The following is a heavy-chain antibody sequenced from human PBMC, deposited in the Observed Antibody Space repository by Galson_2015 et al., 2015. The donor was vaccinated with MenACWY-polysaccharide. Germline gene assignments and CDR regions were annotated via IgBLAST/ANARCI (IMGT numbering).Heavy chain of an antibody. CDR3: AKLGLKWDLPRDYSFYMDV. V-gene: IGHV3-11*01. CDR2: ISTSGTNI. Sequence: SLRLSCAASGFTFSDYYMNWLRQAPGKGLEWVSYISTSGTNIYHADSVKGRFTISRDNAKNSLYLQMNSLRDEDKAVYYCAKLGLKWDLPRDYSFYMDVWGKGTMFTVSS. D-gene: IGHD1-26*01. CDR1: GFTFSDYY. J-gene: IGHJ6*03.